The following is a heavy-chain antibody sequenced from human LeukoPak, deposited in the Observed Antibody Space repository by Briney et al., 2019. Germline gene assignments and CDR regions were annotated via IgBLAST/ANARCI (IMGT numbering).Heavy chain of an antibody. J-gene: IGHJ5*02. D-gene: IGHD3-10*01. CDR1: GYTFTGYY. CDR2: INPNSGGT. Sequence: ASVKVSCKASGYTFTGYYMHWVRQAPGQGLEWMGRINPNSGGTNYAQKFQGRVTMTRDTSISTAYMELSRLRSDDTAVYYCARQLLSRGWFDPWGQGTLVTVSS. V-gene: IGHV1-2*06. CDR3: ARQLLSRGWFDP.